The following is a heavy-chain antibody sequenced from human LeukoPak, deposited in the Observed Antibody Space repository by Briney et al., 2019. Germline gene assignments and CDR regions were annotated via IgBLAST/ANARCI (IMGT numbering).Heavy chain of an antibody. CDR2: IEQDGSEE. V-gene: IGHV3-7*01. Sequence: PGGSLRLSCAASGFIFSDYWMNWVRQAPGKGLEWVANIEQDGSEEYYVESVKGRFTISRDNAKNSLYLQMNSLRAEDTAVYYCARDPEYYFDSRVYYLDYWGQGTLVTVSS. CDR3: ARDPEYYFDSRVYYLDY. J-gene: IGHJ4*02. CDR1: GFIFSDYW. D-gene: IGHD3-22*01.